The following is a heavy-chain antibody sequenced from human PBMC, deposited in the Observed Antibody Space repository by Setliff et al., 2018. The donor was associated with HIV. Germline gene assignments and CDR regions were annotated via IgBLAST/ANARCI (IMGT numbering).Heavy chain of an antibody. J-gene: IGHJ4*02. V-gene: IGHV4-38-2*01. D-gene: IGHD5-12*01. Sequence: SETLSLTCDVSGFSISSRYYWGWIRQSPGKGLEWIGSIYHSGSTYYNPSLKSRVTISVDTSKNQFSLKLSSVTAADTAVYYCARMYSGYDWSPAGARTRYFDYWGQGTLVTVSP. CDR2: IYHSGST. CDR1: GFSISSRYY. CDR3: ARMYSGYDWSPAGARTRYFDY.